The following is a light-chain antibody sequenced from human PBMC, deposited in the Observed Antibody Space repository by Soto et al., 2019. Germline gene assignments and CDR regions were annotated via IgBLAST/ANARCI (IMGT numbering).Light chain of an antibody. CDR3: AAWDDSLNGVV. Sequence: QAVVTQPPSASGTPGQRVTISCSGSSSNIGSNTVNWYQQLPGTAPKLLIYSNNQRPSGVPDRFSGSKSGTSASLAISGLPSEDEADYYCAAWDDSLNGVVIGGGTKVTVL. J-gene: IGLJ2*01. V-gene: IGLV1-44*01. CDR1: SSNIGSNT. CDR2: SNN.